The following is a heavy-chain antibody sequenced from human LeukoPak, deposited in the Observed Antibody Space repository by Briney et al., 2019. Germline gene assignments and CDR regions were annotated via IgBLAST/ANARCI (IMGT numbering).Heavy chain of an antibody. V-gene: IGHV4-59*01. CDR2: IYYSGST. J-gene: IGHJ4*02. CDR1: GGSISSYY. Sequence: SETLSLTCTVSGGSISSYYWSWIRQPPGKGLEWFGYIYYSGSTNYNPSPKSRVTISVDTSKNQFSLKLSSVTAADTAVYYCARVRHYDSSGYYYLPYFDYWGQGTLVTVSS. CDR3: ARVRHYDSSGYYYLPYFDY. D-gene: IGHD3-22*01.